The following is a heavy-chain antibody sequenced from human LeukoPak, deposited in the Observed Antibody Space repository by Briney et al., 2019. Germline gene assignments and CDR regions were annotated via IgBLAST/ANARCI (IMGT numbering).Heavy chain of an antibody. CDR2: IYYSGST. CDR3: ARGGYSGYDPFYYYYYMDV. V-gene: IGHV4-59*01. D-gene: IGHD5-12*01. Sequence: SETLSLTCTVSGGSISSYYWSWIRQPPGKGLEWIGYIYYSGSTNYNPSLKSRVTISVDTSKNQFSLKLSSVTPADTAVYYCARGGYSGYDPFYYYYYMDVWGKGTTVTVSS. J-gene: IGHJ6*03. CDR1: GGSISSYY.